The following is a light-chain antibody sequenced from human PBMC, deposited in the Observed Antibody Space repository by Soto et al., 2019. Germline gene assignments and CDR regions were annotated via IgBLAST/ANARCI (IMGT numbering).Light chain of an antibody. CDR1: QSVGSY. J-gene: IGKJ5*01. Sequence: EIVLTQSPATLSLSPGERATLSCRASQSVGSYLAWYQQKPGQAPRLLISDASNRATGIPARFSGSGSGTDFTLTISSLEPEDFATYYCQQSYSTPQITFGQGTRLEIK. V-gene: IGKV3-11*01. CDR2: DAS. CDR3: QQSYSTPQIT.